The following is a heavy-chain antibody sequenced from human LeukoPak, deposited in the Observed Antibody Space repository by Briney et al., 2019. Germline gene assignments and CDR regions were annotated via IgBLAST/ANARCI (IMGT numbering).Heavy chain of an antibody. V-gene: IGHV3-74*01. D-gene: IGHD1-26*01. CDR2: INTDGSAT. CDR1: GFTFSSYW. Sequence: PGGSLRLSCAASGFTFSSYWMHWVRQAPGKGLVWVSRINTDGSATNYADAVKGRFTTSRDNAKNTLYLQMNSLRVDDTAAYFCARDGGRGTYDYWGQETLVTVSS. CDR3: ARDGGRGTYDY. J-gene: IGHJ4*02.